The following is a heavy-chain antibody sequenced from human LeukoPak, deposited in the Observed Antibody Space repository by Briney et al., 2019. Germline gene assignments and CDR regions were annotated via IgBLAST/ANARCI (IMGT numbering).Heavy chain of an antibody. CDR1: GGSISSSSYY. CDR2: IYYSGNT. J-gene: IGHJ4*02. V-gene: IGHV4-39*07. Sequence: SETLSLTCTVSGGSISSSSYYWGWIRQPPGKGLEWIGSIYYSGNTYYNPSLKSRITISVDTSKNQFSLKLSSVTAADAAVYYCAGGINYSSGWYYFDYWGQGTLVTVSS. CDR3: AGGINYSSGWYYFDY. D-gene: IGHD6-19*01.